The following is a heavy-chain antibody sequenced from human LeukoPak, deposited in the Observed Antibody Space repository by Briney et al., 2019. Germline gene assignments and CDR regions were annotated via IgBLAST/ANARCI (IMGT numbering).Heavy chain of an antibody. J-gene: IGHJ4*02. D-gene: IGHD3-3*01. CDR3: ARDRPDFWSGYSFDY. CDR2: ISGSGGST. CDR1: GITFSSDG. Sequence: GGSLRLSCAASGITFSSDGMRWVRRAPGEGLEGGSGISGSGGSTYYADSVKGRFTISRDNSKKTLYLQVNSLRAEDTAVYYCARDRPDFWSGYSFDYWGQGTLVTVSS. V-gene: IGHV3-23*01.